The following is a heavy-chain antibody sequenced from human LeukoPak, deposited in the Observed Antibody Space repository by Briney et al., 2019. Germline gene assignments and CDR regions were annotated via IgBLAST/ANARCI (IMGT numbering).Heavy chain of an antibody. CDR3: ARDPPGYSYGLDY. Sequence: GGSLRLSCAASGFTFSSYAMHWVRQAPGKGLEWVAVISYDGSNKYYADSVKGRFTISRDNSKNTLYPQMNSLRAEDTAVYYCARDPPGYSYGLDYWGQGTLVTVSS. CDR1: GFTFSSYA. D-gene: IGHD5-18*01. V-gene: IGHV3-30*04. CDR2: ISYDGSNK. J-gene: IGHJ4*02.